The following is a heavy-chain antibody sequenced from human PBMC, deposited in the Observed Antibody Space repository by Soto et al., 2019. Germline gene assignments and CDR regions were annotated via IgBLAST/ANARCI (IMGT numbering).Heavy chain of an antibody. J-gene: IGHJ4*02. Sequence: PETLSLTCSVSGGSISSYYWSWIRQPPGKGLEWIGYIYYSGSTNYNPSLKSRVTISVDTSKNQFSLKLSSVTAADTAVYYCARDSSLGYCSSTSCYLDYWGREPWSPSPQ. D-gene: IGHD2-2*01. V-gene: IGHV4-59*01. CDR3: ARDSSLGYCSSTSCYLDY. CDR2: IYYSGST. CDR1: GGSISSYY.